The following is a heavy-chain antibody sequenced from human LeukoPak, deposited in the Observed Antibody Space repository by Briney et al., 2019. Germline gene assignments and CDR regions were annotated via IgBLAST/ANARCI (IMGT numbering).Heavy chain of an antibody. V-gene: IGHV5-51*01. Sequence: GESLKISCKGSGYIFTNYWIAWVRQMPGKGQEWMGIIYPGDSDTRYSPSFQGQVTISADKSISTAYLQWSSLKASDTAMYYCARGNYGSGSYRPFDYWGQGTLVTVSS. CDR3: ARGNYGSGSYRPFDY. CDR2: IYPGDSDT. CDR1: GYIFTNYW. J-gene: IGHJ4*02. D-gene: IGHD3-10*01.